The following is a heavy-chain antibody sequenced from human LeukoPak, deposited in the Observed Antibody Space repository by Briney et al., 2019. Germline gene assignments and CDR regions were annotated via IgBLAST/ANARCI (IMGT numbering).Heavy chain of an antibody. V-gene: IGHV1-18*01. J-gene: IGHJ4*02. CDR1: GYTFSTYG. Sequence: GASVKVSCKTSGYTFSTYGVTWVRQAPGQGFQWMGWISGYTGNTKYAENFQGRISLTTDTSATTAYMELRSLTSDDTAVYYCARDLSSGGWTLEFDYWGQGSLVTVAS. D-gene: IGHD1-1*01. CDR3: ARDLSSGGWTLEFDY. CDR2: ISGYTGNT.